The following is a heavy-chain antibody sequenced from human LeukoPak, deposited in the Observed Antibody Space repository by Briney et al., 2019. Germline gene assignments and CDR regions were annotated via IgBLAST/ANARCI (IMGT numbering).Heavy chain of an antibody. CDR2: MYWSGST. CDR3: ARGVYYDTSDNWFDP. CDR1: GGSIRSSSYY. D-gene: IGHD3-22*01. Sequence: SETLSLTCSVSGGSIRSSSYYWGWIRQPPGKGLEWIGAMYWSGSTYYNPSLKSRVSISVDTSKNQFALKLSSVTAADTAVYYCARGVYYDTSDNWFDPWGQGTLVTVSS. J-gene: IGHJ5*02. V-gene: IGHV4-39*06.